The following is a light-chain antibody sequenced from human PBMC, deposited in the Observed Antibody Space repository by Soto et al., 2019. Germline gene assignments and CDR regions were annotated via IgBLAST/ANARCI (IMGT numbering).Light chain of an antibody. V-gene: IGKV3-20*01. CDR1: QSISSSY. CDR3: QQYGTS. J-gene: IGKJ1*01. CDR2: GAS. Sequence: EIVLTQSPGTLSLSPGERATLSCRASQSISSSYLAWYQQEPGQAPRLLIYGASNRATGIPDRFSGSGSGTDFTLTISRLEPEDFAVYYCQQYGTSFGQGTKVDIK.